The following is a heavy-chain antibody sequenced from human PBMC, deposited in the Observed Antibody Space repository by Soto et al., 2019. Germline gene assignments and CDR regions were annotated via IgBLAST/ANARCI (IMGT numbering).Heavy chain of an antibody. CDR1: GGSISSGGYY. Sequence: SETLSLTCTVSGGSISSGGYYWSWIRQHPGKGLEWIGYIYYSGSTYYNPSLKSRVTISVDTSKNQFSLKLSSVTAADTAVYYCALRLGDPGRLYFDYWGQGILVTVSS. CDR2: IYYSGST. D-gene: IGHD3-16*01. V-gene: IGHV4-31*03. CDR3: ALRLGDPGRLYFDY. J-gene: IGHJ4*02.